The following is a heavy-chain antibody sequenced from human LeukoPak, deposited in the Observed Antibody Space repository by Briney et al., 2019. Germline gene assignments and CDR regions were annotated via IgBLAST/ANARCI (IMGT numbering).Heavy chain of an antibody. J-gene: IGHJ4*02. D-gene: IGHD2-15*01. CDR1: GFAFGSYA. V-gene: IGHV3-23*01. CDR2: ISGSGGST. Sequence: GGSLRLSCAASGFAFGSYAMSWVRQAPGKGLEWVSAISGSGGSTYYADSVKGRFTISRDNSKNTLYLQMNSLRAEDTAVYYCAKNGGSGRPIFDYWGQGTLVTVSS. CDR3: AKNGGSGRPIFDY.